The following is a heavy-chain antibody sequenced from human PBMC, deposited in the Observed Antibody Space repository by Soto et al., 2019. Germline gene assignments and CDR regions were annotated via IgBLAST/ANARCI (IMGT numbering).Heavy chain of an antibody. Sequence: PSETLSLTCTVSGGSISSSSYYWGWIRQPPGKGLEWIGSISYSGSTYNNPSLKSRVTISVDTSKDQFSLKLSSVTAADTAVYFCGGVPDAWGKGALVTVSS. V-gene: IGHV4-39*01. CDR2: ISYSGST. J-gene: IGHJ5*02. CDR1: GGSISSSSYY. CDR3: GGVPDA.